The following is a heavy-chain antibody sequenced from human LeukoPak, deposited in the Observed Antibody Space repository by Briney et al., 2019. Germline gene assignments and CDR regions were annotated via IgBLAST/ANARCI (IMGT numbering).Heavy chain of an antibody. CDR1: GGTFSSYA. J-gene: IGHJ4*02. CDR2: IIPIFGTA. CDR3: ARTYDSSGSVPPDYFDY. D-gene: IGHD3-22*01. Sequence: SVKVSCKASGGTFSSYAISWVRQAPGQGLEWMGGIIPIFGTANYAQKFQGRVTITADESTSTAYMELSSLRSEDTAVYYCARTYDSSGSVPPDYFDYWGQGTLATVSS. V-gene: IGHV1-69*01.